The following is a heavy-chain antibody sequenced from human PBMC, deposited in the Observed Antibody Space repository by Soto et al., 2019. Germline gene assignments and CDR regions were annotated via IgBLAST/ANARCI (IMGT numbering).Heavy chain of an antibody. D-gene: IGHD1-26*01. Sequence: SETLSLTCAVYGGSFRAYYLSWVRQPPGKGLEWIGEINHSGGTTYNPSLKSRGIISVDTSKSQFFLKLTSVPAADRAADYCARGSVDTVYSIDLYEYWGQGTRVTVSS. J-gene: IGHJ4*02. CDR3: ARGSVDTVYSIDLYEY. CDR2: INHSGGT. V-gene: IGHV4-34*01. CDR1: GGSFRAYY.